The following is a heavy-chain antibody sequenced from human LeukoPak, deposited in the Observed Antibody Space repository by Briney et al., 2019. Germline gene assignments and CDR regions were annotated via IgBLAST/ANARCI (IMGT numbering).Heavy chain of an antibody. D-gene: IGHD3-10*01. J-gene: IGHJ3*02. Sequence: ASVKVSCKASSYTFNNYGISWVRQAPGQGLEWMGWISAYNGNTEYVQKLQGRVTMTTDTSTTTAYMDLRGLTSDDTAVYYCARQSFFTNVRGDDAFDIWGQGTMVTVSS. CDR2: ISAYNGNT. CDR1: SYTFNNYG. CDR3: ARQSFFTNVRGDDAFDI. V-gene: IGHV1-18*01.